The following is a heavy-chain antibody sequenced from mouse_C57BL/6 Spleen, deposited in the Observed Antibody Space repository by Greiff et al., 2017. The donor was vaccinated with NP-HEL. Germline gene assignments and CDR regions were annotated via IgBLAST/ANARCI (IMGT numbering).Heavy chain of an antibody. Sequence: QVQLQQSGPELVKPGASVKISCKASGYAFSSSWMNWVKQRPGKGLEWIGRIYPGDGDTNYNGKFKGKATLTADKSSSTAYMQLSSVTSEDSAVYFCARYYDYGEGNYFDYWGQGTTLTVSS. CDR3: ARYYDYGEGNYFDY. CDR1: GYAFSSSW. J-gene: IGHJ2*01. D-gene: IGHD2-4*01. V-gene: IGHV1-82*01. CDR2: IYPGDGDT.